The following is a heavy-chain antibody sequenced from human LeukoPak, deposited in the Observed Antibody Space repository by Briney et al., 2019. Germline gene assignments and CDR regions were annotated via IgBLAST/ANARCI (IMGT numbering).Heavy chain of an antibody. D-gene: IGHD3-22*01. J-gene: IGHJ4*02. Sequence: PSETLSLTCTVSGGSISSSSYYWGWIRQPPGKGLEWIGSIYYSGSTYYNPSLKSRVTISVDTSKNQFSLKLSSVTAADTAVYYCAREEGRYYDSSGYYSYWGQGTLATVSS. V-gene: IGHV4-39*02. CDR2: IYYSGST. CDR3: AREEGRYYDSSGYYSY. CDR1: GGSISSSSYY.